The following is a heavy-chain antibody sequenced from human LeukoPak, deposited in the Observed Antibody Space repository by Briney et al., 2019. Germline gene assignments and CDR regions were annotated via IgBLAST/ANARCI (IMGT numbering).Heavy chain of an antibody. CDR1: GDSITNGYY. J-gene: IGHJ4*02. Sequence: SETLSLTCTVSGDSITNGYYWGWIRQSPGKGLEWIGSIYYTGSTYYNPSLKSRVTISVDTSKNQFSLNLNSVIAADTALYYCARVGGYTSSWYYYFYWGQGTLGTVSS. CDR2: IYYTGST. V-gene: IGHV4-38-2*02. CDR3: ARVGGYTSSWYYYFY. D-gene: IGHD6-13*01.